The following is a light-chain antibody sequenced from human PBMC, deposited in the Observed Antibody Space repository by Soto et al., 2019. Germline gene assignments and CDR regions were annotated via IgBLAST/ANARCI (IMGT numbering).Light chain of an antibody. CDR2: GVN. CDR3: CSYAGSYSWV. CDR1: SSDVGAYNS. J-gene: IGLJ3*02. Sequence: QSVLTQPRSVSGSPGQSVTISCTGTSSDVGAYNSVSWYQQYPGEAPKLMIYGVNKRPSGVPDRFSGSKSGNTASLTISGLQAEDEADYYCCSYAGSYSWVFGGGTKLTVL. V-gene: IGLV2-11*01.